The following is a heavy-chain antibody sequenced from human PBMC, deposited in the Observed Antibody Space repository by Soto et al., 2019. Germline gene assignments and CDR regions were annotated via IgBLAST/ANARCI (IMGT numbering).Heavy chain of an antibody. D-gene: IGHD3-22*01. J-gene: IGHJ3*02. CDR2: IYYSGST. V-gene: IGHV4-39*01. Sequence: SETLSLTCTVSGGSISSSSYYWGWIRQPPGKGLEWIGSIYYSGSTYYNPSLKSRVTISVHTSKNQFSLKLSSVTAADTAVYYCARLNDSSGGAFDIWGQGTMVTVSS. CDR1: GGSISSSSYY. CDR3: ARLNDSSGGAFDI.